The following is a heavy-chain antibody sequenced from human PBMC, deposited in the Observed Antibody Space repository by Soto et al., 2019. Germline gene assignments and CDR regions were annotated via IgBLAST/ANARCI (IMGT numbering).Heavy chain of an antibody. Sequence: QVQLQESGPGLVKPSQTLSLTCTVSGGSISSDDYYWSWIRQPPGKGLECIGYIYYSGSTYYSPSLKSRVTISVDTSKNQFSLKLRSVTGADTAVYYCARFIRRPAFDIWGQGTMVTVSS. CDR3: ARFIRRPAFDI. D-gene: IGHD3-16*02. CDR2: IYYSGST. V-gene: IGHV4-30-4*01. CDR1: GGSISSDDYY. J-gene: IGHJ3*02.